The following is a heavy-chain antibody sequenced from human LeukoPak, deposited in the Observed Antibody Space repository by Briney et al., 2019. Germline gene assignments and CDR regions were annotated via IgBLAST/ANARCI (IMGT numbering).Heavy chain of an antibody. Sequence: GGSLRLSCAASGFTFSSYSMNWVRQAPGKGLEWVSSISSSSSSYIYYADSVKGRFTISRDNAKNSLYLQMNSLRAEDTAVYYCAKDYRPHDFWSGLVDYWGQGTLVTVSS. J-gene: IGHJ4*02. D-gene: IGHD3-3*01. V-gene: IGHV3-21*01. CDR1: GFTFSSYS. CDR2: ISSSSSSYI. CDR3: AKDYRPHDFWSGLVDY.